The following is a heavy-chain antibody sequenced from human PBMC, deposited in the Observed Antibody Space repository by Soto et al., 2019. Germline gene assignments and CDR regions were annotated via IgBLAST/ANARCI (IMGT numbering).Heavy chain of an antibody. CDR2: IYYSGST. CDR1: GGSISSGGYY. V-gene: IGHV4-31*03. J-gene: IGHJ4*02. CDR3: ARDRAYYYDSSGYTQ. D-gene: IGHD3-22*01. Sequence: PSETLSLTCTVSGGSISSGGYYWSWTRQHPGKGLEWIGYIYYSGSTYYNPSLKSRVTISVDTSKNQFSLKLSSVTAADTAVYYCARDRAYYYDSSGYTQWGQGTLVTVSS.